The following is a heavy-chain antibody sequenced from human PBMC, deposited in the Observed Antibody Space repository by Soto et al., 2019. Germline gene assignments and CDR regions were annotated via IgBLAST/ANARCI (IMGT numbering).Heavy chain of an antibody. V-gene: IGHV4-39*01. CDR1: GGSISSSSYY. CDR3: ARHEWDYGDCWFDP. D-gene: IGHD4-17*01. Sequence: ASETLSLTCTVSGGSISSSSYYWGWIRQPPGKGLEWIGSIYYSGSTYYNPSLKSRVTISVDTSKNQFSLKLSSVTAADTAVYYCARHEWDYGDCWFDPWGQGTLVTVSS. J-gene: IGHJ5*02. CDR2: IYYSGST.